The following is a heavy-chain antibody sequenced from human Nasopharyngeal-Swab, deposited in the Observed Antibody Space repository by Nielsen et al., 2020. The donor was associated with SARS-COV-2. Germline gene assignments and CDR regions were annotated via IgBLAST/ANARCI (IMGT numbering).Heavy chain of an antibody. CDR3: ARAMYYYDSSGYRNY. CDR1: GFTFSSYA. Sequence: LKISCAASGFTFSSYAMHWVRQAPGKGLEWVAVISYDGSNKYYADSVKGRFTISRDNSKNTLYLQMNSLRAEDTAVYYCARAMYYYDSSGYRNYWGQGTLVTVSS. J-gene: IGHJ4*02. V-gene: IGHV3-30-3*01. D-gene: IGHD3-22*01. CDR2: ISYDGSNK.